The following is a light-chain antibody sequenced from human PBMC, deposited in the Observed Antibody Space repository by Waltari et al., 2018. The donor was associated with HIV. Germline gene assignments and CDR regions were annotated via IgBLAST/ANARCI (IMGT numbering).Light chain of an antibody. J-gene: IGLJ2*01. Sequence: SYELTQPTSVSVSPGQTARITCSGDALPKQYTYWYQQKPGQAPVLVIYKDSERPSGTPERFSGSNSGITVTLTISGVQAEDEADYYCQSADSSGSPYVVFGGGTKLTVL. CDR1: ALPKQY. CDR2: KDS. V-gene: IGLV3-25*03. CDR3: QSADSSGSPYVV.